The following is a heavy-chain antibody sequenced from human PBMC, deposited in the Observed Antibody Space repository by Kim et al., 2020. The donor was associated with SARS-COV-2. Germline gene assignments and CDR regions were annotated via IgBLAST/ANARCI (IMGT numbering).Heavy chain of an antibody. V-gene: IGHV4-34*01. Sequence: SETLSLTCAVYGGSFSGYYWSWIRQPPGKGLEWIGEINHSGSTNYNPSLKSRVTISVDTSKNQFSLKLSSVTAADTAVYYCARRLRFPRGFDYWGQGTLVTVSS. CDR1: GGSFSGYY. CDR3: ARRLRFPRGFDY. D-gene: IGHD4-17*01. J-gene: IGHJ4*02. CDR2: INHSGST.